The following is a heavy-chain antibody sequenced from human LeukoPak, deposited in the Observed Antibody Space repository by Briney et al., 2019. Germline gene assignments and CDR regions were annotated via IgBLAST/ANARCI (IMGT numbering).Heavy chain of an antibody. V-gene: IGHV4-59*01. CDR2: IYYSGST. CDR1: GGSISSYY. D-gene: IGHD6-6*01. CDR3: AREYKGSSSHFDY. J-gene: IGHJ4*02. Sequence: SETLSLTCTVSGGSISSYYWSWIRQPPGKGLEWIGYIYYSGSTNYNPSLKSRVTISVDTSKNQISLKLSSVTAADTAVYYCAREYKGSSSHFDYWGQGTLVTVSS.